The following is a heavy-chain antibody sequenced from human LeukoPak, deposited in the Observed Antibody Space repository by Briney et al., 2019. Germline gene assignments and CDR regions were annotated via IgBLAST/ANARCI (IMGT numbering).Heavy chain of an antibody. V-gene: IGHV1-8*01. Sequence: GASVTVSCTASGYTFTNYNIDWVRQATGQGLEWMGWINPNSGRAGCVQKFQGRVNITRDTSISTAYMELSSLRSEDTAVYYCVRVYHDGSFESGNWFDPWGQGTLVTVSS. D-gene: IGHD3-22*01. J-gene: IGHJ5*02. CDR1: GYTFTNYN. CDR2: INPNSGRA. CDR3: VRVYHDGSFESGNWFDP.